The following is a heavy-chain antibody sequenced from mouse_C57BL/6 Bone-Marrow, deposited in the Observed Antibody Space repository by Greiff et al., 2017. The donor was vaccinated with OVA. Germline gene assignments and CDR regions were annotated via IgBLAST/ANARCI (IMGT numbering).Heavy chain of an antibody. V-gene: IGHV14-4*01. Sequence: VQLQQSGAELVRPGASVKLSCTASGFNITDDYMHWVKQRPEQGLEWIGWIDPENGDTEYASKFQGKATITADTSSNTAYLQLSSLTSEDTAVYYSTTVALVDWYFDVWGTGTTVTVSS. CDR3: TTVALVDWYFDV. J-gene: IGHJ1*03. CDR1: GFNITDDY. D-gene: IGHD1-3*01. CDR2: IDPENGDT.